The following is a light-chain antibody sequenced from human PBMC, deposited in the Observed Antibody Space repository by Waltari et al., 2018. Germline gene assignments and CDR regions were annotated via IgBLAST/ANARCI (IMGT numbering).Light chain of an antibody. Sequence: QSALPQPASVSGSPGQSITISCPGTRSDIGTYHYLSWYQQYPGKAPKLMIYDVNKRPSGVSDRFSGSKSGNTASLTISGLQAEDEADYYCCSYTRSSTYVFGTGTQVTVL. V-gene: IGLV2-14*01. J-gene: IGLJ1*01. CDR3: CSYTRSSTYV. CDR2: DVN. CDR1: RSDIGTYHY.